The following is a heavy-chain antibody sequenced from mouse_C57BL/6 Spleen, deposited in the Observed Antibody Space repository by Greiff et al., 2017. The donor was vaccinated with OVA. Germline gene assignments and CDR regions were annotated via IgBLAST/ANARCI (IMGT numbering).Heavy chain of an antibody. D-gene: IGHD1-1*01. CDR1: GYSITSDY. CDR2: ISYSGST. Sequence: EVQRVESGPGLAKPSQTLSLPCSVTGYSITSDYWNWIRKVPGTKLEYIGYISYSGSTYYNPSLKSLISITRDTSKNQYYLQLNSVTTVDTATYYCARRDYYGSSFDYWGQGTTLTVSS. J-gene: IGHJ2*01. V-gene: IGHV3-8*01. CDR3: ARRDYYGSSFDY.